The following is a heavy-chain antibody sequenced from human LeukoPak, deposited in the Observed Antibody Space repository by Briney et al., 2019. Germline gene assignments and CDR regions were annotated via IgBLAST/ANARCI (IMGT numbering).Heavy chain of an antibody. Sequence: SETLSLTCTVSGGSLNRFYWAWIRQPAGRGLGWIGRIHSGGTTNYNPSLESRLTFSLDTSQNHFSLKLNSVTAADTAVYYCARDSPDGYTSGHYFYYLDVWSKGTTVTVSS. CDR1: GGSLNRFY. J-gene: IGHJ6*03. V-gene: IGHV4-4*07. D-gene: IGHD5-18*01. CDR2: IHSGGTT. CDR3: ARDSPDGYTSGHYFYYLDV.